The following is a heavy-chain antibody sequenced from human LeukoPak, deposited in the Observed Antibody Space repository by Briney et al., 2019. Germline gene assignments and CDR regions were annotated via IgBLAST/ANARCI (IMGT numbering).Heavy chain of an antibody. J-gene: IGHJ4*02. D-gene: IGHD1-26*01. CDR3: ARLSAHDYVVY. V-gene: IGHV4-39*01. CDR1: GGSISSSSYY. CDR2: IYYSGST. Sequence: SETLSLTCTVSGGSISSSSYYWGWIRQPPGKGLEWIGSIYYSGSTYYNPSLKSRVTISVDTSKNQFSLKLSSVTAADTAVYYCARLSAHDYVVYWGQGTLVTVSS.